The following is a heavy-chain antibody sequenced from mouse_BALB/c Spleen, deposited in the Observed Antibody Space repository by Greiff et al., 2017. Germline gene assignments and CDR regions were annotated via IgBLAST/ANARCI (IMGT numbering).Heavy chain of an antibody. CDR1: GYTFTSYW. CDR2: IYPGDGDT. CDR3: AREGGYPYAMDY. V-gene: IGHV1-87*01. Sequence: VQLQESGAELARPGASVKLSCKASGYTFTSYWMQWVKQRPGQGLEWIGAIYPGDGDTRYTQKFKGKATLTADKSSSTAYMQLSSLASEDSAVYYCAREGGYPYAMDYWGQGTSVTVSS. J-gene: IGHJ4*01. D-gene: IGHD2-2*01.